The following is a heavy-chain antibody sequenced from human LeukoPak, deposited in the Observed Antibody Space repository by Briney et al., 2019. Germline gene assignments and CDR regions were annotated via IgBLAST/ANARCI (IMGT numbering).Heavy chain of an antibody. CDR1: GGSISSSSYY. D-gene: IGHD1-26*01. Sequence: PSETLSLTCTVSGGSISSSSYYWGWIRQPPGKGLEWIGSIYYSGSTYYNPSLKSRVTISVDTSKNQFSLKLSSVTAAVTAVYYCARHGYRPLWEFDYWGQGTLVTVSS. CDR3: ARHGYRPLWEFDY. CDR2: IYYSGST. J-gene: IGHJ4*02. V-gene: IGHV4-39*01.